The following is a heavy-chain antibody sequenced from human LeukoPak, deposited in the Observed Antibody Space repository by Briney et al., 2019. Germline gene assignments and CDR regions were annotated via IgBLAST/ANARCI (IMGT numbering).Heavy chain of an antibody. CDR2: IYYSGST. Sequence: SETLSLTCTVSGGSISSYYWSWIRQPPGKGLEWIGYIYYSGSTNYNPSLKSRVTISVDTSKNQFSLKLSSVTAADTAVYYCARDSGSYYGGPPEYFDYWGQGTLVTVSS. V-gene: IGHV4-59*01. CDR1: GGSISSYY. D-gene: IGHD1-26*01. CDR3: ARDSGSYYGGPPEYFDY. J-gene: IGHJ4*02.